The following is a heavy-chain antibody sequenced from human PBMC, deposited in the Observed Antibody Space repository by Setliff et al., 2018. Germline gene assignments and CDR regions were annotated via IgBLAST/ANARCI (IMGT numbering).Heavy chain of an antibody. D-gene: IGHD1-26*01. CDR2: LNPSSGNT. Sequence: ASVKVSRKASGYSFTSNDINWVRQATGQGPEWMGWLNPSSGNTGYAPKFQGRVTITRSTSLSTAYMELSSLRSEDTAIYYCARAHSGSDFHDPFDIWGQGTMVTVSS. V-gene: IGHV1-8*03. CDR3: ARAHSGSDFHDPFDI. J-gene: IGHJ3*02. CDR1: GYSFTSND.